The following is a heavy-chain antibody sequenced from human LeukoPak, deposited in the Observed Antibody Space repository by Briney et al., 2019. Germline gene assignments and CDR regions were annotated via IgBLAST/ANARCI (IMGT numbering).Heavy chain of an antibody. CDR2: ISYDGSNK. CDR3: ARRSAAKDAFDI. CDR1: GFTFSSYA. V-gene: IGHV3-30*04. Sequence: TGGSLRLSCAASGFTFSSYAMHWVRQAPGKGLEWVAVISYDGSNKYYADSVKGRFTISRDNSKNTLYLQMNSLRAEDTAVYYCARRSAAKDAFDIWGQGTMVTVSS. D-gene: IGHD6-25*01. J-gene: IGHJ3*02.